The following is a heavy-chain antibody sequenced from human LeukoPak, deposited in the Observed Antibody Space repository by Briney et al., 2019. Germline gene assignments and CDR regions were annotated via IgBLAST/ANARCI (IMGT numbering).Heavy chain of an antibody. D-gene: IGHD3-22*01. V-gene: IGHV3-21*01. J-gene: IGHJ3*02. Sequence: GGSLRLSCAASGFTFSSYSMNWVRQAPGKGVEGVSSISSSSSYIYYADSVKGRFTISRDNANNSLYLQMNSLTAEDTAVYYCARALPCPYYDSSGYCDDAFDIWGQGTMVTVSS. CDR2: ISSSSSYI. CDR1: GFTFSSYS. CDR3: ARALPCPYYDSSGYCDDAFDI.